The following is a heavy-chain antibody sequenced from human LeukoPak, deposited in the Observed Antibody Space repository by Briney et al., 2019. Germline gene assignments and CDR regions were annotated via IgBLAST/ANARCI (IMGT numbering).Heavy chain of an antibody. CDR2: INPNSGGT. CDR1: GYTFTGYY. V-gene: IGHV1-2*04. J-gene: IGHJ4*02. CDR3: ARVRYCSGGSCYSFDY. Sequence: VASVKVSCKASGYTFTGYYMHWVRQAPGQGLEWMGWINPNSGGTNYAQKFQGWVTMTRDTSISTAYMELSRLRSDDTAVYYCARVRYCSGGSCYSFDYWGQGTLVTVSS. D-gene: IGHD2-15*01.